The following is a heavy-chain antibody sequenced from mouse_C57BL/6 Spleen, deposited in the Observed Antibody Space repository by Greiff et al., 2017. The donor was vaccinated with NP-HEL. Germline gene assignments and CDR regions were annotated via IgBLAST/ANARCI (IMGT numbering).Heavy chain of an antibody. J-gene: IGHJ3*01. CDR1: GFTFSSYA. D-gene: IGHD2-4*01. V-gene: IGHV5-4*01. CDR3: AREGGIYYDYDAAY. CDR2: ISDGGSYT. Sequence: EVKLMESGGGLVKPGGSLKLSCAASGFTFSSYAMSWVRQTPEKRLEWVATISDGGSYTYYPDNVKGRFTISRDNAKNNLYLQMSHLKSEDTAMYYCAREGGIYYDYDAAYWGQGTLVTVSA.